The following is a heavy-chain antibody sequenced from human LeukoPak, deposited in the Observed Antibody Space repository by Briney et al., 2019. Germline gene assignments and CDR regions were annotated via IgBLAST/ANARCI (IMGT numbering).Heavy chain of an antibody. D-gene: IGHD3-16*01. V-gene: IGHV1-18*01. CDR1: GYTFTKYG. CDR3: ARDKGGATVDY. CDR2: ISVYNGNT. Sequence: ASVKVSCKTSGYTFTKYGISWVRQAPGQGLEWMGWISVYNGNTDYAQKLQGRVTMTTDTSTSTAYMELRSLRSDDTAVYYCARDKGGATVDYWGQGTLVTVSS. J-gene: IGHJ4*02.